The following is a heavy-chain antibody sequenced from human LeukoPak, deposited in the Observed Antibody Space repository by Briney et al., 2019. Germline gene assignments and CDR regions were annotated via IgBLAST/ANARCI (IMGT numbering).Heavy chain of an antibody. V-gene: IGHV3-9*01. J-gene: IGHJ4*02. D-gene: IGHD6-19*01. CDR3: AKDTHRTSVSGSSVIDN. CDR1: GFTFDDYA. Sequence: GRSLRLSCAASGFTFDDYAMPWVRQAPGKGLEWVSGISWNSGSIGYADSVKGRFTISRDNAKNSLYLQMNSLRAEDTALYYCAKDTHRTSVSGSSVIDNWGQGTLGTVSS. CDR2: ISWNSGSI.